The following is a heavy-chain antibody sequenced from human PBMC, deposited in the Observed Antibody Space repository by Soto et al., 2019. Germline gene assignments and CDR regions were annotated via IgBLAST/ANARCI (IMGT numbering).Heavy chain of an antibody. Sequence: EVQLVESGGGLVKPGGSRRLSCAASGFTFSSYSMNWVRQAPGTGLEWVSSISSSSSYIYYADSVKGRFTISRDNAKISLYLQMNSLRADDTAVYYCARGIAVAGRGYYGMDVWGQGTTVTVSS. CDR2: ISSSSSYI. J-gene: IGHJ6*02. CDR1: GFTFSSYS. CDR3: ARGIAVAGRGYYGMDV. V-gene: IGHV3-21*01. D-gene: IGHD6-19*01.